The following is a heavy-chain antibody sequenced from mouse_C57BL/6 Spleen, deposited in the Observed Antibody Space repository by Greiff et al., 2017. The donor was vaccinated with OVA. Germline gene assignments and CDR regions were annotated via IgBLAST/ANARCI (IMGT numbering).Heavy chain of an antibody. CDR2: IDPGDGGT. J-gene: IGHJ2*01. D-gene: IGHD1-1*01. CDR1: GFNINDYY. V-gene: IGHV14-1*01. CDR3: TTCYYYGSSYRKVGY. Sequence: EVQLQESGAELVRPGASVKFSCTASGFNINDYYMHWVKQRPEQGLEWIGRIDPGDGGTDYAPKFQGKATLTADTSSNTAYLQLSSLTSEDTAVYYCTTCYYYGSSYRKVGYWGQGTTLTVSS.